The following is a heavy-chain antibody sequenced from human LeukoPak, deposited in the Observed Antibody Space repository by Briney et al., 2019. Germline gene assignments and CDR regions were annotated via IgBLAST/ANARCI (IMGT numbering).Heavy chain of an antibody. V-gene: IGHV3-30*03. CDR2: ISHDGREI. CDR1: GFTFSEYT. CDR3: ARGRWYYDTSGYREQYFDY. Sequence: QPGRSLRLSCAASGFTFSEYTMHWVRQAPSKGLEWVAVISHDGREIYYADSVKGRFTISRDDSMSTMYLQMNSLRAADTAVYYCARGRWYYDTSGYREQYFDYWGQGTLVTVSS. J-gene: IGHJ4*02. D-gene: IGHD3-22*01.